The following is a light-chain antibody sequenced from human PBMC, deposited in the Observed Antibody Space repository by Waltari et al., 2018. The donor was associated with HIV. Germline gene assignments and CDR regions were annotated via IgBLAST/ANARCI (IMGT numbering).Light chain of an antibody. CDR2: AVT. Sequence: QSALTQSASVSGSPGQSITISCTGTSSDVGAYTLVSWYQQHPGEVPKLLSYAVTKRPSGVSTRFSGAKSGNTASLTISGRQAEDEADYFCCSYAGSGLVFGGGTKLTVL. CDR3: CSYAGSGLV. CDR1: SSDVGAYTL. J-gene: IGLJ3*02. V-gene: IGLV2-23*02.